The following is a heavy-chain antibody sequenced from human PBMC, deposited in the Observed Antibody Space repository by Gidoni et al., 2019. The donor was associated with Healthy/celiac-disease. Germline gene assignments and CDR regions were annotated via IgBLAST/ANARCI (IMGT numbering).Heavy chain of an antibody. CDR3: AKEYDFWSGSDP. CDR2: ISGSGGST. CDR1: GFTFSSDA. V-gene: IGHV3-23*01. D-gene: IGHD3-3*01. Sequence: EVQLLESGGGLVQPGGSLRLSCAASGFTFSSDAMSWVRQAPGKGLEWVSAISGSGGSTCYADSVKGRFTISRDNSKNTLYLQMNSLRAEDTAVYYCAKEYDFWSGSDPWGQGTLVTVSS. J-gene: IGHJ5*02.